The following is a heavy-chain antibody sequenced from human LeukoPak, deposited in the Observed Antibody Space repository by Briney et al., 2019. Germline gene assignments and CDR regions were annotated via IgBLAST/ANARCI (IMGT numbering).Heavy chain of an antibody. V-gene: IGHV3-49*03. J-gene: IGHJ4*02. Sequence: GGSLRLSCTGSGFTFGDYSMSWFRQAPGKGLEWVGFIRSKTYGGTTEYAASVIGRFTISRDNSKNTLYLHMNSLRAEDTAVYYCARGPPDRTSMIVVRFDYWGQGTLVTVSS. CDR2: IRSKTYGGTT. D-gene: IGHD3-22*01. CDR3: ARGPPDRTSMIVVRFDY. CDR1: GFTFGDYS.